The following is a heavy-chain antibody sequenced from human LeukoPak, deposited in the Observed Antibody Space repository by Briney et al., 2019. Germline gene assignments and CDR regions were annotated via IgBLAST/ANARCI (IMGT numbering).Heavy chain of an antibody. Sequence: SGTLSLTCAVTGDFISSTNWWSWVRQPPGKGLEWIGEIHHSGITHYNSSLKSRVTISVDKYQNQFSLKLSSVTAVDTAVYYCVRVYCSGIGCFYFDTWGQGTLVIVSS. CDR1: GDFISSTNW. V-gene: IGHV4-4*02. CDR3: VRVYCSGIGCFYFDT. CDR2: IHHSGIT. D-gene: IGHD2-15*01. J-gene: IGHJ4*02.